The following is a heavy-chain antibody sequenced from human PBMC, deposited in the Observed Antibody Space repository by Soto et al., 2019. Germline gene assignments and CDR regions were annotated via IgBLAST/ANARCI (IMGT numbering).Heavy chain of an antibody. D-gene: IGHD2-2*01. V-gene: IGHV3-33*06. J-gene: IGHJ4*02. Sequence: GGSLRLSCAASGFTFSSYGMHWVRQAPGKGLEWVAVIWYDGSNKYYADSVKGRFTISRDNSKNTLYLQMNSLRAEDTAVYYCAKDLGGCSSTSCSLSFDYWGQGTLVTVS. CDR2: IWYDGSNK. CDR3: AKDLGGCSSTSCSLSFDY. CDR1: GFTFSSYG.